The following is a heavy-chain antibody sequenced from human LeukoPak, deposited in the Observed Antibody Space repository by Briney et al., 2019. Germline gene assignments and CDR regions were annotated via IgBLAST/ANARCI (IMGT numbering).Heavy chain of an antibody. Sequence: ETLSLTCPVSGGSMNTHYWSWIRQPAGQGPEFIGRISASGSPNYNPSLGSRVTMSVDTSRSQFSLRLTSVTAADTAVYYCARTGYHTGWGNDYWGEGTLVTVSS. CDR2: ISASGSP. D-gene: IGHD6-19*01. CDR3: ARTGYHTGWGNDY. J-gene: IGHJ4*02. CDR1: GGSMNTHY. V-gene: IGHV4-4*07.